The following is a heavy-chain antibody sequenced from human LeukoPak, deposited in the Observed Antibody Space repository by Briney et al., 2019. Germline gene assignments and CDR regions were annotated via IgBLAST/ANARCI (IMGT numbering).Heavy chain of an antibody. CDR2: ISAYNGNT. V-gene: IGHV1-18*01. CDR1: GYTLTSYG. Sequence: GASVKVSCKASGYTLTSYGISWVRQAPGQGLEWMGWISAYNGNTNYAQKLQGRVTMTTDTSTSTAYMELRSLRSDDTAVYYCVRYKRGYSGYDHYFDYWGQGTLVTVSS. CDR3: VRYKRGYSGYDHYFDY. D-gene: IGHD5-12*01. J-gene: IGHJ4*02.